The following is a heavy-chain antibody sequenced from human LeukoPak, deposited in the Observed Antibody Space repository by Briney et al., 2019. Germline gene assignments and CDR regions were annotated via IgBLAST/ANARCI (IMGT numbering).Heavy chain of an antibody. CDR1: GFTFDDYT. Sequence: GGSLRLSCAASGFTFDDYTMHWVRQAPGKGLEWVSLISWDGGSTYYADSVKGRFTISRDNSKNSLYLQMNSLRTEDTALYYCAKDIYPSYPQNYYGMDVWGQGTTVTVSS. V-gene: IGHV3-43*01. CDR3: AKDIYPSYPQNYYGMDV. D-gene: IGHD3-16*01. J-gene: IGHJ6*02. CDR2: ISWDGGST.